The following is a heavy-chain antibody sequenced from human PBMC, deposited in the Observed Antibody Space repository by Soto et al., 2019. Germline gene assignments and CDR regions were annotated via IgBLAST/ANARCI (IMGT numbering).Heavy chain of an antibody. CDR1: GYTFTSYG. D-gene: IGHD2-15*01. CDR2: MNPNSGNT. Sequence: ASVKVSCKASGYTFTSYGISWVRQAPGQGLEWMGWMNPNSGNTGYAQKFQGRVTMTRNTSISTAYMELSSLRSEDTAVYYCATVGYCSGGSCYSGVDYYYYMDVWGKGITVTVSS. CDR3: ATVGYCSGGSCYSGVDYYYYMDV. V-gene: IGHV1-8*02. J-gene: IGHJ6*03.